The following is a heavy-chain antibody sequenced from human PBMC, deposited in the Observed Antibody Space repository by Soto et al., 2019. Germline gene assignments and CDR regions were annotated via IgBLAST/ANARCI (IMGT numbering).Heavy chain of an antibody. V-gene: IGHV3-23*01. Sequence: GGSLRLSCAASGFTFSSYAMSWVRQAPGKGLEWVSAISGSGGSTYYADSVKGRFTISRDNSKNTLYLQMNSLRAEDTAVYYCAKDASSDTILAYDYIWGSYRYTGDYWGQGTLVTVSS. CDR2: ISGSGGST. D-gene: IGHD3-16*02. J-gene: IGHJ4*02. CDR3: AKDASSDTILAYDYIWGSYRYTGDY. CDR1: GFTFSSYA.